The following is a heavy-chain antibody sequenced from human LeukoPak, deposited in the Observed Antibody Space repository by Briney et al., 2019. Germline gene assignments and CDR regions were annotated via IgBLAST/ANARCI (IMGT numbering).Heavy chain of an antibody. CDR1: GGTFSSYA. CDR3: ARDLQAGSYFEY. D-gene: IGHD2-2*01. CDR2: IIPIFGTA. Sequence: GASVKVSCKASGGTFSSYAISWVRQAPGQGLEWMGGIIPIFGTANYAQKFQGRVTITADESTSTAYMELSSLRSEDTAVYYCARDLQAGSYFEYWGQGTLVTVSS. V-gene: IGHV1-69*13. J-gene: IGHJ4*02.